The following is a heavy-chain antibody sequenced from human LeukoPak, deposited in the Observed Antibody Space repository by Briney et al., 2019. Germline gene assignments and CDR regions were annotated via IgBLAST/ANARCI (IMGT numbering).Heavy chain of an antibody. D-gene: IGHD3-10*01. V-gene: IGHV3-48*01. J-gene: IGHJ6*03. Sequence: GGSLRLSCAASGFTFSSLNWVRQAPGRGLEWVSYISSSSSTIYYADSVKGRFTISRDNSKNTVFLHMNSLRREDTAIYYCAKDVMHYGSGRPYYMDVWGKGTTVT. CDR2: ISSSSSTI. CDR3: AKDVMHYGSGRPYYMDV. CDR1: GFTFSS.